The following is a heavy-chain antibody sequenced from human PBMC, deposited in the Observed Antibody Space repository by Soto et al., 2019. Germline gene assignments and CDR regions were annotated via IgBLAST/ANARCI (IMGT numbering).Heavy chain of an antibody. CDR1: GYTVTGYY. CDR2: INPSSGVT. J-gene: IGHJ4*02. CDR3: ARGSFYDNRHFDF. D-gene: IGHD3-22*01. V-gene: IGHV1-2*02. Sequence: ASVKVSCKGSGYTVTGYYMHWVRQAPGQGLEWMGWINPSSGVTHFAQKFQGRVTLTRDTSISTTYMELSSLRSDDTAVYYCARGSFYDNRHFDFWGQGTLVTVSS.